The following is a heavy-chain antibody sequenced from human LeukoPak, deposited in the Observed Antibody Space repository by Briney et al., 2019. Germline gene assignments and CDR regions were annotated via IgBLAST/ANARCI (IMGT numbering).Heavy chain of an antibody. CDR2: MNPNSGNT. D-gene: IGHD3-16*01. CDR1: GYTFTSYD. V-gene: IGHV1-8*01. Sequence: GASVKVSCKASGYTFTSYDINWVRQATGQGLEWMGWMNPNSGNTGYAQKFQGRVTMTRNTSISTAYMELSSLRSEDTAVYYCARGRSTYDYVWGSYDYWGQGTLVTVSS. CDR3: ARGRSTYDYVWGSYDY. J-gene: IGHJ4*02.